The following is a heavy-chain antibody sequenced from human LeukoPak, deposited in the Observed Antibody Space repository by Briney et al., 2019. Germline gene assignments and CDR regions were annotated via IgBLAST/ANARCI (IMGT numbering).Heavy chain of an antibody. CDR2: IIPIFGTA. D-gene: IGHD5-18*01. CDR1: GGTFSSYA. CDR3: ARVGEDTAMGYTLDY. V-gene: IGHV1-69*05. J-gene: IGHJ4*02. Sequence: GASVKVSCKAPGGTFSSYAISWVRQAPGQGLEWMGRIIPIFGTANYAQKFQGRVTITTDESTSTAYMELSSLRSEDTAVYYCARVGEDTAMGYTLDYWGQGTLVTVSS.